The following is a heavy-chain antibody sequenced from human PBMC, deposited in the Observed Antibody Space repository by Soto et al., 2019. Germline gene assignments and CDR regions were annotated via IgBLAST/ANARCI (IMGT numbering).Heavy chain of an antibody. CDR2: ISGSGGST. D-gene: IGHD3-10*01. J-gene: IGHJ4*02. CDR3: AKRASGSYFGY. Sequence: GGSLRLSCAASGSTFSNYAMNWVRQAPGKGLEWISVISGSGGSTYYADSVKGRFTISRDNSKNTLYLQMNSLRAEDTAVYYCAKRASGSYFGYWSQGTLVTVSS. V-gene: IGHV3-23*01. CDR1: GSTFSNYA.